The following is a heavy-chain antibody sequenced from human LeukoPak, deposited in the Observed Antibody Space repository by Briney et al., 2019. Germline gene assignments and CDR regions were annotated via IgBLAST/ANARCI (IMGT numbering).Heavy chain of an antibody. Sequence: SVKVSCKASGGTFSSYAIIWVRQAPGQGLEWMGRIIPILGIANYAQKFQGRVTITADKSTSTAYMELSSLRSEDTAVYYCARIRRYSYGYNWFDPWGQGTLVTVSS. D-gene: IGHD5-18*01. J-gene: IGHJ5*02. CDR3: ARIRRYSYGYNWFDP. CDR2: IIPILGIA. CDR1: GGTFSSYA. V-gene: IGHV1-69*04.